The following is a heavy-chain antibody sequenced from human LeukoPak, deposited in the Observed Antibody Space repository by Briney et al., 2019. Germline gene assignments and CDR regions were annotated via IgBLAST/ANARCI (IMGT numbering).Heavy chain of an antibody. CDR2: IYYSGST. CDR1: GGSISSSSYY. J-gene: IGHJ3*02. V-gene: IGHV4-39*07. Sequence: PSETLSLTCTVSGGSISSSSYYWGWIRQPPGKGLEWIGSIYYSGSTYYNPSLKSRVSISVDTSKNQFSLKLSSVTAADTAVYYCARDPVVVVPAAIGHEAFDIWGQGTMVTVSS. CDR3: ARDPVVVVPAAIGHEAFDI. D-gene: IGHD2-2*01.